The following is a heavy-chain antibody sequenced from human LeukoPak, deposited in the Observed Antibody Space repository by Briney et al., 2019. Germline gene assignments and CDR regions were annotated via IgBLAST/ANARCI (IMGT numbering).Heavy chain of an antibody. D-gene: IGHD3-9*01. CDR1: GGSISIYY. V-gene: IGHV4-59*08. J-gene: IGHJ4*02. CDR3: ARQGALLRYFDWLPGTFDY. CDR2: IYYSGST. Sequence: SETLSLTCTVSGGSISIYYWSWIRQPPGKGLEWIGYIYYSGSTNYNPSLKSRVTISVDTSKNQFSLKLSSVTAADTAVYYCARQGALLRYFDWLPGTFDYWGQGTLVTVSS.